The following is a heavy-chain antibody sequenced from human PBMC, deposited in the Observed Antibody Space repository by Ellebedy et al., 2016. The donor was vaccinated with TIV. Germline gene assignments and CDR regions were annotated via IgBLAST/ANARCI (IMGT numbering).Heavy chain of an antibody. V-gene: IGHV4-34*01. CDR2: INHSGST. Sequence: SETLSLTXAVYGGSFSGYYWSWIRQPPGKGLEWIGEINHSGSTNYNPSLKSRVTISVDRSKNQFSLKLSSVTAADTAVYYCARDDCSSTSCRLRGHAFDIWGQGTMVTVSS. D-gene: IGHD2-2*01. CDR3: ARDDCSSTSCRLRGHAFDI. J-gene: IGHJ3*02. CDR1: GGSFSGYY.